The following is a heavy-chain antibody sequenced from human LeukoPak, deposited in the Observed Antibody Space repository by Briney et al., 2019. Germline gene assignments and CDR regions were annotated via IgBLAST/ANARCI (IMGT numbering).Heavy chain of an antibody. Sequence: PGGSLRLSCVTSGFIFSSYGIHWVRQAPGKGLEWVAWHFASNKYYAESVRGRFTMSRDNSKSTLYLQMDSLRVEDTAVYYCARSYYDFWSGYNWFDPWGQGTLVTVSS. CDR1: GFIFSSYG. J-gene: IGHJ5*02. CDR2: HFASNK. CDR3: ARSYYDFWSGYNWFDP. D-gene: IGHD3-3*01. V-gene: IGHV3-33*01.